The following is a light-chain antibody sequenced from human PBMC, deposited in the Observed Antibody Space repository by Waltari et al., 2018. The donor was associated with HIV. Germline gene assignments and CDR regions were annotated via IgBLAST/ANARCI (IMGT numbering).Light chain of an antibody. CDR2: GNK. Sequence: QSVLTQPPSVSGAPGQRVTIPCTGRPSNIGADYDVNWYQQIPGTAPKLLISGNKNRPSGVPDRFSASKSGTSASLTITGLQAEDEADYFCQSYDITLSASVVFGGGTKLTVL. CDR3: QSYDITLSASVV. J-gene: IGLJ2*01. CDR1: PSNIGADYD. V-gene: IGLV1-40*01.